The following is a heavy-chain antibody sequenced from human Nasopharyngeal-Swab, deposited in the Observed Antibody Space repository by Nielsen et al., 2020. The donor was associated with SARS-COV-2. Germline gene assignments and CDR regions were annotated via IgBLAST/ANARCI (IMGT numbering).Heavy chain of an antibody. CDR2: IGDKDHNYAT. V-gene: IGHV3-73*01. J-gene: IGHJ4*02. Sequence: GESLKISCAASGFIFSASAIHWVRQASGKGPEWVGRIGDKDHNYATTYGASVQGRFIISRDDSKNTAFLQMDSLKTEDTALYYCTTDFYFDYWGQGTLVTVSS. CDR3: TTDFYFDY. CDR1: GFIFSASA.